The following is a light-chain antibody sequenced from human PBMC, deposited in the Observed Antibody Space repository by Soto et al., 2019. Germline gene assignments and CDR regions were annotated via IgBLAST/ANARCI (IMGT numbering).Light chain of an antibody. CDR3: GTWDSSLRGVV. CDR2: DNN. Sequence: QSVLTQPPSVSAAPGQKVTISCSGSSSNIGNNYVSWYQQLPGTAPKLLIYDNNKRPSGIPDRFSGSKSGTSATLGITGLPTGDEADYYCGTWDSSLRGVVFGGGTKVTVL. V-gene: IGLV1-51*01. J-gene: IGLJ2*01. CDR1: SSNIGNNY.